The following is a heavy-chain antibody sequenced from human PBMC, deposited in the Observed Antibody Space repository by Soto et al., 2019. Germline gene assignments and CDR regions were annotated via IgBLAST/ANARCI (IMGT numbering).Heavy chain of an antibody. CDR3: ARDPDYYDSSGYYYSPEYFQH. D-gene: IGHD3-22*01. V-gene: IGHV1-3*01. J-gene: IGHJ1*01. Sequence: APVKLARKASGYTFTSYPIHWVRKATGQRLEWMGWINAGNGNTKYSQKFQGRVTITRDTSASTAYMELSSLRSEDTAVYYCARDPDYYDSSGYYYSPEYFQHWGQGTLVTVSS. CDR2: INAGNGNT. CDR1: GYTFTSYP.